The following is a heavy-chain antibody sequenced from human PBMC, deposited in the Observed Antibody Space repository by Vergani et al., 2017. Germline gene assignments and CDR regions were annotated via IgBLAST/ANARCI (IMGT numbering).Heavy chain of an antibody. V-gene: IGHV3-23*01. CDR3: AKFDYDFWSGYYIYYYYYGMDV. Sequence: EVQLLESGGGLVQPGGSLRLSCAASGFTFSSYAMSWVRQAPGKGLEWVSAISGSGGSTYYADSVKGRFTISRDNSKNTLYLQMNSLRAEDTAVYYCAKFDYDFWSGYYIYYYYYGMDVWGQGTTVTVSS. CDR2: ISGSGGST. J-gene: IGHJ6*02. CDR1: GFTFSSYA. D-gene: IGHD3-3*01.